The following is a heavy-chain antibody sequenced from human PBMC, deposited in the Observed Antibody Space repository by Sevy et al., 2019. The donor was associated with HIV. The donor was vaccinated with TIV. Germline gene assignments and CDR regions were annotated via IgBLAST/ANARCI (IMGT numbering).Heavy chain of an antibody. CDR2: ISYDERDI. V-gene: IGHV3-30*03. CDR3: ARRGVNHQYLMDY. D-gene: IGHD3-10*01. J-gene: IGHJ4*02. Sequence: GGSLRLSCAASGFTFSDYAMHWVRQAPGKGLEWLSYISYDERDIYYLDSVRGRFSVSRDIAKRTLFLQMNDLRPEDTAVYYCARRGVNHQYLMDYWGQGILVTVSS. CDR1: GFTFSDYA.